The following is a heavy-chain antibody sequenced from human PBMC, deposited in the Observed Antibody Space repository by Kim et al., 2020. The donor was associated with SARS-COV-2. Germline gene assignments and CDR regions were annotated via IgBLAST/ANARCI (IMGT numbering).Heavy chain of an antibody. CDR3: ARGHRAAQDYYGSGTADY. CDR1: GYTFTSYG. D-gene: IGHD3-10*01. Sequence: ASVKVSCKASGYTFTSYGISWVRQAPGQGLEWMGWISAYNGNTNYAQKLQGRVTMTTDTSTSTAYMELRSLRSDDTAVYYCARGHRAAQDYYGSGTADYWGQGTLVTVSS. V-gene: IGHV1-18*01. CDR2: ISAYNGNT. J-gene: IGHJ4*02.